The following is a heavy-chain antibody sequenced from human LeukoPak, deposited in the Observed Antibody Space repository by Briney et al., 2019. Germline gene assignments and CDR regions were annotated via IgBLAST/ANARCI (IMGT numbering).Heavy chain of an antibody. Sequence: GGSLRLSCAASGFTFSSYGMHWVRQAPGKGLEWVAFIRYDGSNKYYADSVKGRFTISRDNSKNTLYLQMNSLRAEDTAVYYCAKDQVAIFGVVIPDAFDIWGQGTMDTVSS. J-gene: IGHJ3*02. V-gene: IGHV3-30*02. D-gene: IGHD3-3*01. CDR3: AKDQVAIFGVVIPDAFDI. CDR2: IRYDGSNK. CDR1: GFTFSSYG.